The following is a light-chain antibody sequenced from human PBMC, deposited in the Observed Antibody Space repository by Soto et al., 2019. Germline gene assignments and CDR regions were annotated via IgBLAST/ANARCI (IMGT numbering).Light chain of an antibody. J-gene: IGLJ1*01. CDR1: SSNIVAGYD. V-gene: IGLV1-40*01. Sequence: QSVLTQPPSVSGAPGQRVTISSTGSSSNIVAGYDVHWYQRRPGTAPKLLIYGNKNRPSGVPDRFSGSRSGASASLAITGLQAEDEADYYCQSYDSSLSVSYVFGTGTKVTVL. CDR2: GNK. CDR3: QSYDSSLSVSYV.